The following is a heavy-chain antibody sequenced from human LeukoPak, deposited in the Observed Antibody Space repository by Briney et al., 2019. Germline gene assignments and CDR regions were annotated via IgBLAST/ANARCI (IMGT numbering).Heavy chain of an antibody. CDR3: ARVSCGGDCRGHYYHYYMDV. CDR1: GGSISNSSSY. D-gene: IGHD2-21*02. Sequence: SETLSLTCTVSGGSISNSSSYWGWIRQPPGKGLEWSGNTYYIGSTYYNTSLKGRVTISVDTSKHQLSLKLSSVTAEDTAVYYCARVSCGGDCRGHYYHYYMDVWDKGTTVTISS. J-gene: IGHJ6*03. V-gene: IGHV4-39*07. CDR2: TYYIGST.